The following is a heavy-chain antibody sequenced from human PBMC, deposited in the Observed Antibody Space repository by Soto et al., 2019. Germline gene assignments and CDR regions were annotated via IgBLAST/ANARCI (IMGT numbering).Heavy chain of an antibody. Sequence: SETLSLTCTVSGGSISSYYWSWIRQPPGKGLEWIGYIYYSGSTNYNPSLKSRVTISVDTSKDQFSLKLSSVTAADTAVYYCARSYNDYVWGIFGYWGQGTLVTVSS. CDR2: IYYSGST. D-gene: IGHD3-16*01. CDR3: ARSYNDYVWGIFGY. J-gene: IGHJ4*02. V-gene: IGHV4-59*01. CDR1: GGSISSYY.